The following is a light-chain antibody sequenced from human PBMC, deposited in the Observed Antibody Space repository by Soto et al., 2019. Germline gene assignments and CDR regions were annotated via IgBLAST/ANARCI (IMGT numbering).Light chain of an antibody. CDR2: DAS. V-gene: IGKV1-33*01. J-gene: IGKJ4*01. Sequence: DIHMTQSQSSLSASVGYRVTITCQASQDIKNYLNWYQQKSGKAPKLLIYDASDLETGVPSRFSGSGSGTDFTFTINSLQPEDIATYYCQQYDNLPLTFGGGTKVDI. CDR1: QDIKNY. CDR3: QQYDNLPLT.